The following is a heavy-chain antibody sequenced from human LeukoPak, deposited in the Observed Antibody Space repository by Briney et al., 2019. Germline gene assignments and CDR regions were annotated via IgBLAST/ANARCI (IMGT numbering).Heavy chain of an antibody. D-gene: IGHD2-2*01. J-gene: IGHJ4*02. CDR2: IYYSGST. Sequence: SETLSLTCTVSGGSISSSSYYWGWIRQPPGKGLEWIGSIYYSGSTCYNPSLKSRVTISVDTSKNQFSLKLSSVTAADTAVYYCARGLPPRLHCSSTSCSHGPFDYWGQGTLVTVSS. V-gene: IGHV4-39*01. CDR3: ARGLPPRLHCSSTSCSHGPFDY. CDR1: GGSISSSSYY.